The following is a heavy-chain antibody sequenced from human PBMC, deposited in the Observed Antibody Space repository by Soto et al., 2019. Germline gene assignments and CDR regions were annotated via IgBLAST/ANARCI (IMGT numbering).Heavy chain of an antibody. CDR3: ARHRARNWFGP. D-gene: IGHD6-6*01. CDR1: GGSISSSSYY. V-gene: IGHV4-39*01. Sequence: SSETLSLTCIVSGGSISSSSYYWGWIRQPPEKGLEWIGSIYYSGSTYYNPSLKSRVTISVDTSKNQFSLKLSSVTAADTAVFYCARHRARNWFGPWGQGTLATVSS. J-gene: IGHJ5*02. CDR2: IYYSGST.